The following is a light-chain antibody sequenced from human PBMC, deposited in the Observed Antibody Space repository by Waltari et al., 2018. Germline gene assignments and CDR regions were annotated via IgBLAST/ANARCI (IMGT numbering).Light chain of an antibody. V-gene: IGLV2-14*01. J-gene: IGLJ1*01. CDR1: NSDLGGYSY. Sequence: HSSLTQPAFVCGSPGQSITLFCIATNSDLGGYSYVSWSQQHPGNAPKHMFYDVTKLPLRVSNRFSGSESGNTASLTSAELQDEDEADYYCNSYRNINTYVFGTGTKITVL. CDR3: NSYRNINTYV. CDR2: DVT.